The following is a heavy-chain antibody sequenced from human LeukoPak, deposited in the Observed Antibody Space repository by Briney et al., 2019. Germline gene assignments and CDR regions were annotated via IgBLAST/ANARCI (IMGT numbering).Heavy chain of an antibody. CDR3: AKYTVTGASDI. Sequence: SEILSLTCAVYGGSFSGYYWSWIHQPPGKGLEWIGEINHSGSTNYNPSLKSRVTISVDTSKNQFSLKLSSVTAADTAVYYCAKYTVTGASDIWGQGTMVTVSS. D-gene: IGHD4-17*01. J-gene: IGHJ3*02. CDR2: INHSGST. CDR1: GGSFSGYY. V-gene: IGHV4-34*01.